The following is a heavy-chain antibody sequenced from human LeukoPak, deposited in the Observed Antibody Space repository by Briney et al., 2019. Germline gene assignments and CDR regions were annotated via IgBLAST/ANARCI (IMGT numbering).Heavy chain of an antibody. D-gene: IGHD2-15*01. J-gene: IGHJ3*02. Sequence: SETLSLTCAVYGGSFSGYYWSWICQPPGKGLEWIGEINHSGSTNYNPSLKSRVTISVDTSKNQFSLKLSSVTAADTAVYYCARAHDLNTYCSGGSCYSGAFDIWGQGTMVTVSS. CDR1: GGSFSGYY. CDR3: ARAHDLNTYCSGGSCYSGAFDI. V-gene: IGHV4-34*01. CDR2: INHSGST.